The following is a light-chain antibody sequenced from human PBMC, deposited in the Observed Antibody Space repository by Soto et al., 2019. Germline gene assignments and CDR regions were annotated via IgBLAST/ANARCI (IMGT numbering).Light chain of an antibody. Sequence: IVMTQSLATLSVSSWEGVTLSCRANQGIGDTLAWYQHKPGQTPRLLIYDTSTRATGVPARFSGSRSGPELTLTLNSLQSEDFAIYHCQPYTNWPLTLGGGTTVEIK. V-gene: IGKV3-15*01. CDR1: QGIGDT. CDR3: QPYTNWPLT. J-gene: IGKJ4*01. CDR2: DTS.